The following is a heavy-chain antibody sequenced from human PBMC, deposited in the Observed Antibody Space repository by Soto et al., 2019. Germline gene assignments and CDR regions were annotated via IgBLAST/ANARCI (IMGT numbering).Heavy chain of an antibody. CDR3: ARVIAAAWAYYYGMYV. J-gene: IGHJ6*02. CDR2: MNPNSGNT. D-gene: IGHD2-15*01. CDR1: GYTLTNYG. Sequence: SSVKVSCKASGYTLTNYGITWVRQAPGQGLERMGWMNPNSGNTGYAQKFQGRVTMTRNTSISTAYMELSSLRSEDTAGYYCARVIAAAWAYYYGMYVWG. V-gene: IGHV1-8*02.